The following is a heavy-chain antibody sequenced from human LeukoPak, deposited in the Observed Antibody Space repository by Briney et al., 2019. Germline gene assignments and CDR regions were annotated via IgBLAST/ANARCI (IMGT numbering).Heavy chain of an antibody. J-gene: IGHJ5*02. D-gene: IGHD2-2*01. CDR3: ARDPRWLTPDCTSTSCYENYFDP. Sequence: SETLSRTCGVSGYSLSSGYQWAWIRRSPGKGLEWIGSLYHSGSAHYNPSLKSRVTVSMETSKNQFSLNMYSVTAADTAVYYCARDPRWLTPDCTSTSCYENYFDPGGQGALVTVSS. CDR2: LYHSGSA. CDR1: GYSLSSGYQ. V-gene: IGHV4-38-2*02.